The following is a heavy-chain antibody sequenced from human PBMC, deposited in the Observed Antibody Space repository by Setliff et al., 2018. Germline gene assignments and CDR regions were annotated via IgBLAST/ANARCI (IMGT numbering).Heavy chain of an antibody. Sequence: PSETLSLTCAVSGYSISSGYYWGWIRQSPGKGLEWIGSIYRSGSTYYNPSLRSRVSITLDTSRNEFSLRLTSVTAADTAVYYCARSGDYGSGRLSPWGQGTLVTVSS. CDR3: ARSGDYGSGRLSP. V-gene: IGHV4-38-2*01. CDR1: GYSISSGYY. CDR2: IYRSGST. J-gene: IGHJ5*02. D-gene: IGHD3-10*01.